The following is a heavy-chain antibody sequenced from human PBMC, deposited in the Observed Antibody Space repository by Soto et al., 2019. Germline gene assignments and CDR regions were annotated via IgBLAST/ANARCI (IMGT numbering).Heavy chain of an antibody. CDR2: INPSGGST. J-gene: IGHJ4*02. D-gene: IGHD7-27*01. V-gene: IGHV1-46*03. Sequence: QVQLVQSGAEVMQPGASVKVSCKASGYTFTSYYIQWVRQAPGQGLEWMGIINPSGGSTTYAQKTQGRVTMTRDTSTRTVYMELSSLRSEDTARSYCSGGDPPRDPLGNLPGAVWGQGTMVTVSS. CDR3: SGGDPPRDPLGNLPGAV. CDR1: GYTFTSYY.